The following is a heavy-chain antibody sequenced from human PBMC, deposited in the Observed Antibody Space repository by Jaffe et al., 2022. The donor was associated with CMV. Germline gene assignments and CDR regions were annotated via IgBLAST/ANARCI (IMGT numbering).Heavy chain of an antibody. CDR1: GFTFSSYS. CDR2: ISSSSSYI. J-gene: IGHJ6*03. CDR3: ARDWWLRRDYYYYMDV. Sequence: EVQLVESGGGLVKPGGSLRLSCAASGFTFSSYSMNWVRQAPGKGLEWVSSISSSSSYIYYADSVKGRFTISRDNAKNSLYLQMNSLRAEDTAVYYCARDWWLRRDYYYYMDVWGKGTTVTVSS. V-gene: IGHV3-21*01. D-gene: IGHD5-12*01.